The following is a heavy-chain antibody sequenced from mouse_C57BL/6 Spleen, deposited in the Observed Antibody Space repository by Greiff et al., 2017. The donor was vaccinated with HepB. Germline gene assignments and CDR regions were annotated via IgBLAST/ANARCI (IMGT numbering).Heavy chain of an antibody. D-gene: IGHD2-1*01. CDR2: ISSGGSYT. V-gene: IGHV5-6*01. J-gene: IGHJ4*01. CDR1: GFTFSSYG. Sequence: EVQGVESGGDLVKPGGSLKLSCAASGFTFSSYGMSWVRQTPDKRLEWVATISSGGSYTYYPDSVKGRFTISRDNAKNTLYLQMSSLKSEDTAMYYCARGYGNVYYYAMDDWGQGTSVTVSS. CDR3: ARGYGNVYYYAMDD.